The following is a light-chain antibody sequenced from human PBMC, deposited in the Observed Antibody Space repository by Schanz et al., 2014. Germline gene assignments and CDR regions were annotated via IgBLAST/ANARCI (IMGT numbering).Light chain of an antibody. CDR1: SSNIGAGYD. V-gene: IGLV1-40*01. CDR2: DNS. Sequence: QSVLTQPPSVSGAPGQRVTISCSGSSSNIGAGYDVHWYQQLPGTAPKLLIYDNSRRPSGVPDRFSGSRSGTSVSLAISGLRSEDEADYYCAAWDDSLSVVVFGGGTKLTVL. CDR3: AAWDDSLSVVV. J-gene: IGLJ3*02.